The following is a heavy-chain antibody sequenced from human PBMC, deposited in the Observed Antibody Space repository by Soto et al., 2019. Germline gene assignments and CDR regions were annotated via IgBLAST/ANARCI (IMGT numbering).Heavy chain of an antibody. CDR1: GGTFSSYA. J-gene: IGHJ6*02. D-gene: IGHD5-12*01. V-gene: IGHV1-69*12. Sequence: QVQLVQSGAEEKKPGSSVKVSCKASGGTFSSYAISWERQAPGLGLEWMGGIIPIFGTADYAQKFQSRVTITADESTSTDYMELSSLRSEDTAVYYCASPPIVATIVNYYYGMDVWGQGTTVTVSS. CDR2: IIPIFGTA. CDR3: ASPPIVATIVNYYYGMDV.